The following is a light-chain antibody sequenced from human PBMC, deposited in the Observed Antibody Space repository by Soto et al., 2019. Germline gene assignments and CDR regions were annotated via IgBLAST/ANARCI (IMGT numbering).Light chain of an antibody. J-gene: IGKJ1*01. Sequence: EIVLTQSPATLSLSPGERATLSCSASQSVSSHLAWYQQKPGQSPRLLIYDASNRATGIPARFSGSGSGTDFTLTISSLEPEDFAFYFCQQRSHWPTFGQGTRWIS. CDR2: DAS. CDR1: QSVSSH. V-gene: IGKV3-11*01. CDR3: QQRSHWPT.